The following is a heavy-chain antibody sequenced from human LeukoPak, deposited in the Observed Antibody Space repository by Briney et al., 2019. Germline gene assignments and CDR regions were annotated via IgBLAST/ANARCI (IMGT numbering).Heavy chain of an antibody. D-gene: IGHD6-19*01. V-gene: IGHV3-23*01. Sequence: PGGSLRLSCAASGFTFSSYAMSWVRQAPGKGLEWVSAISGSGGSTYYADSVKGRFTISRDNSKNMLYLQINSRRAEDTAVYYCAKRGPHRWLVIGVFDAFDIWRQGTMVTVSS. CDR2: ISGSGGST. J-gene: IGHJ3*02. CDR1: GFTFSSYA. CDR3: AKRGPHRWLVIGVFDAFDI.